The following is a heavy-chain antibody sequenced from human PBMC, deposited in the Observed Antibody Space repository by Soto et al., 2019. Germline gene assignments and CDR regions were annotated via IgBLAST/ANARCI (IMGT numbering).Heavy chain of an antibody. CDR1: GFTFSSYS. Sequence: EVQLVESGGGLGQPGGSLRLSCAASGFTFSSYSMNWVRQAPGKGLEWVSYISSSSSTIYYADSVKGRFTISRDNAKNSLYLQVNGLRAEDTAVYYCARDRGADFDYWGQGTLVTVSS. CDR2: ISSSSSTI. V-gene: IGHV3-48*01. D-gene: IGHD3-10*01. CDR3: ARDRGADFDY. J-gene: IGHJ4*02.